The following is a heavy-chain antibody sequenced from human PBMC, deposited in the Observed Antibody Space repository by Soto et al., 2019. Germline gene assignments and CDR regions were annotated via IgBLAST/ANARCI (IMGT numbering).Heavy chain of an antibody. CDR2: ISGSGGST. V-gene: IGHV3-23*01. CDR1: GFTFSSYA. Sequence: GGSLRLSCAASGFTFSSYAMSWVRQAPGKGLEWVSAISGSGGSTYYADSVKGRFTISRDNSKNTLYLQMKSLRAEETAVYYCAKTQVVAGIWEYDAFDIWGQGTMVTVSS. J-gene: IGHJ3*02. CDR3: AKTQVVAGIWEYDAFDI. D-gene: IGHD6-19*01.